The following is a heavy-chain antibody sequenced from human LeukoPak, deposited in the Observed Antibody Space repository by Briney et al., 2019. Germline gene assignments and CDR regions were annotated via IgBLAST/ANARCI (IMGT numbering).Heavy chain of an antibody. CDR2: IYYSGST. J-gene: IGHJ4*02. CDR3: ARQGIAVAGTGLDY. CDR1: GGSISSYY. Sequence: PSETLSLTCTVSGGSISSYYWSWIRQPPGKGLEWIGYIYYSGSTNYNPSLKSRVTISVDTSKNQFSLKLSSVTAADTAVYYCARQGIAVAGTGLDYWGQGTLVTVSS. V-gene: IGHV4-59*08. D-gene: IGHD6-19*01.